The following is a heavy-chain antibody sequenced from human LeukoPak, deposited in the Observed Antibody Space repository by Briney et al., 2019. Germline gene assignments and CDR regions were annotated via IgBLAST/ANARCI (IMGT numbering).Heavy chain of an antibody. D-gene: IGHD6-13*01. CDR2: INPSGGST. J-gene: IGHJ4*02. Sequence: ASVKVSCKTSGYTFTSYYMHWVRQAPGQGLEWMGIINPSGGSTTSAQKFQGRVTMTRDTSTNTVYMELSSLRSEDTAVYYCARGYDSSSWYVRPRAPQQPTSPFDYWGQGTLVTVSS. V-gene: IGHV1-46*01. CDR3: ARGYDSSSWYVRPRAPQQPTSPFDY. CDR1: GYTFTSYY.